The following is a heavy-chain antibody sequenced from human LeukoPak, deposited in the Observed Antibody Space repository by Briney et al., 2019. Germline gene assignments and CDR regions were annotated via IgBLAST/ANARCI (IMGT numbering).Heavy chain of an antibody. D-gene: IGHD6-6*01. CDR3: ARDMIAARPNWFDP. CDR2: ISAYNGNT. Sequence: ASVNVSCKASGYTFTSYGISWVRQAPGQGREWMGWISAYNGNTNYAQKLQGRVTMTTDTSTSTAYMELRSLRYDDTAVYYCARDMIAARPNWFDPWGQGTLVTVSS. J-gene: IGHJ5*02. CDR1: GYTFTSYG. V-gene: IGHV1-18*01.